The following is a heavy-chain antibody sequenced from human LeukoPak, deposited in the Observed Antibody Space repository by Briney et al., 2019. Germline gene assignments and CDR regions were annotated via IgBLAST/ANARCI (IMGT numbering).Heavy chain of an antibody. CDR1: GGSISSGGYY. CDR3: ARVGDYYDSSGYYADY. D-gene: IGHD3-22*01. Sequence: SQTLSLTCTVSGGSISSGGYYWSWLRQPPGKGLEWIGYIYHSGSTYYNPSLKSRVTISVDRSKNQFSLKLSSVTAADTAVYYCARVGDYYDSSGYYADYWGQGTLVTVSS. V-gene: IGHV4-30-2*01. CDR2: IYHSGST. J-gene: IGHJ4*02.